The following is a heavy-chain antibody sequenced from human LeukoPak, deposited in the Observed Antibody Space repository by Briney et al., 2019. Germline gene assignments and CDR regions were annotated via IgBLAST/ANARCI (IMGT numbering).Heavy chain of an antibody. V-gene: IGHV1-18*04. Sequence: GASVKVSCKASGYTFTSYYMHWVRQAPGQGLEWMGWISAYNGNTNYAQKLQGRVTMTTDTSTSTAYMELRSLRSDDTAAYYCARAGDFWSGYFYTTIDYWGQGTLVTVSS. J-gene: IGHJ4*02. D-gene: IGHD3-3*01. CDR1: GYTFTSYY. CDR3: ARAGDFWSGYFYTTIDY. CDR2: ISAYNGNT.